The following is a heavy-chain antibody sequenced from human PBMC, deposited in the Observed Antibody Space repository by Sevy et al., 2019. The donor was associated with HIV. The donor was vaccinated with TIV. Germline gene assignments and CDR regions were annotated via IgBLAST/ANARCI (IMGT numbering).Heavy chain of an antibody. CDR2: ISAYNGNT. V-gene: IGHV1-18*01. Sequence: ASMKVSCKASGYTFTSYGIIWVRQAPGQGLEWMGWISAYNGNTNYAQRLQGRVTMTTDTSTSTAYMELTSLRSDDTAVYYCARGPRKYYDSSGYYYPPSYWGQGTLVTVSS. D-gene: IGHD3-22*01. CDR1: GYTFTSYG. CDR3: ARGPRKYYDSSGYYYPPSY. J-gene: IGHJ4*02.